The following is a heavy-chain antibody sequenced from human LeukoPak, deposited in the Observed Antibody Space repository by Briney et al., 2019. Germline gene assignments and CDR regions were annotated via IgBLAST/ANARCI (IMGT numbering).Heavy chain of an antibody. Sequence: PSETLSLTCTVSGGSISSGDYYWSWIRQPPGKGLERIGYIYYSGSTYYNPSLKSRVTISVDTSKNQFSLKLSSVTAADTAVYYCASWTTVSLNFDYWGQGTLVTVSS. J-gene: IGHJ4*02. CDR3: ASWTTVSLNFDY. CDR1: GGSISSGDYY. V-gene: IGHV4-30-4*08. D-gene: IGHD4-11*01. CDR2: IYYSGST.